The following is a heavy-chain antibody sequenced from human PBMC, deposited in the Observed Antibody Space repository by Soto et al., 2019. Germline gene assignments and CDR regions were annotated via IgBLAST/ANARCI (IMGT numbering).Heavy chain of an antibody. CDR1: GYTFTSYD. CDR3: ARARIAARPKHYYYYYGMDV. CDR2: MNPNSGNT. V-gene: IGHV1-8*01. D-gene: IGHD6-6*01. J-gene: IGHJ6*02. Sequence: QVQLVQSGAEVKKPGASVKVSCKASGYTFTSYDINWVRQATGQGLEWMGWMNPNSGNTGYAQKFQGRVTMTRNTSIGTAYMELSSLRSEDTAVYYCARARIAARPKHYYYYYGMDVWGQGTTVTVSS.